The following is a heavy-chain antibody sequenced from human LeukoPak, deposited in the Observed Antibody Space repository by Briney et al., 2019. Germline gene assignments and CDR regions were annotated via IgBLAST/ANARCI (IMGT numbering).Heavy chain of an antibody. V-gene: IGHV4-34*01. CDR2: INHSGST. J-gene: IGHJ3*02. CDR1: GGSFSGYY. CDR3: ARAVAGTGGAFDI. D-gene: IGHD6-19*01. Sequence: ASETLSLTCAVYGGSFSGYYWSWIRQPPGKGLEWIGEINHSGSTNYNPSLKSRVTISVDTSKNQFSLKLSSVTAADTAVYYCARAVAGTGGAFDIWGQGTMVTVSS.